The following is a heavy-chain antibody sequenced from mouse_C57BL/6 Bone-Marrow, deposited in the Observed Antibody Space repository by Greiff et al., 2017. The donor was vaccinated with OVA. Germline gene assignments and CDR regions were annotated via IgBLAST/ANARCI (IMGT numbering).Heavy chain of an antibody. D-gene: IGHD2-1*01. V-gene: IGHV1-85*01. CDR2: IYPRDGST. CDR1: GYTFTSYD. CDR3: ASYDNPYYYAMDY. J-gene: IGHJ4*01. Sequence: QVQLKQSGPELVKPGASVKLSCKASGYTFTSYDINWVKQRPGQGLEWIGWIYPRDGSTKYNEKFKGKATLTVDTSSSTAYMELHSLTSEDSAVYFYASYDNPYYYAMDYWGQGTSVTVSS.